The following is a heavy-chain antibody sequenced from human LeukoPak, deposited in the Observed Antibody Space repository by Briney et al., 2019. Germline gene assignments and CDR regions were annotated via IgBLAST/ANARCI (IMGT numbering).Heavy chain of an antibody. CDR2: FIPILGTA. Sequence: SVKVSCTASGGTFSDYALNWVRQAPGQGLEWMGVFIPILGTANSTQKFQGRVTITADISTNTVYMELSSLRSEDTAVYFCAGIPVFGVVLHQEPVWGKGTTVTVSS. D-gene: IGHD3-3*01. V-gene: IGHV1-69*10. J-gene: IGHJ6*04. CDR3: AGIPVFGVVLHQEPV. CDR1: GGTFSDYA.